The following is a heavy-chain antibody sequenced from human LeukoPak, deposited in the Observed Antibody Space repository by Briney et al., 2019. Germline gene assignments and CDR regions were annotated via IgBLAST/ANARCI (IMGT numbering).Heavy chain of an antibody. V-gene: IGHV1-69*05. CDR2: IIPIFGTA. J-gene: IGHJ4*02. Sequence: SVKVSCKASGGTFSSYAISWVRQAPGQGLEWMGGIIPIFGTANYAQKFQGRVTITTDESTSTAYMELSSLRSEDTAVYYCAIAPRKNEWLSYYFDYWGQGTLVTVSS. CDR3: AIAPRKNEWLSYYFDY. CDR1: GGTFSSYA. D-gene: IGHD3-3*01.